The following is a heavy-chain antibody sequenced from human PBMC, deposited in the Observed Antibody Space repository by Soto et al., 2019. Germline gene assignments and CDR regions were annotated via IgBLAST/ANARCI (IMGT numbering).Heavy chain of an antibody. CDR3: AKDPVDILTGYYNH. D-gene: IGHD3-9*01. V-gene: IGHV4-59*01. J-gene: IGHJ5*02. Sequence: SETLSLTCTVSGGSISSYYWSWIRQPPGKGLEWIGYIYYSGSTNYNPSLKSRVTISVDTSKNQFSLKLSSVTAADTAVYYCAKDPVDILTGYYNHWGQGTLVTVSS. CDR1: GGSISSYY. CDR2: IYYSGST.